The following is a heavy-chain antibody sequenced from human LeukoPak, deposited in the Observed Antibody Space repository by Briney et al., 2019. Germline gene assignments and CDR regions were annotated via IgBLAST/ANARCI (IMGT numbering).Heavy chain of an antibody. D-gene: IGHD2-8*01. J-gene: IGHJ5*02. CDR2: INTNTGET. CDR3: ARWGGVQFDP. V-gene: IGHV1-2*02. CDR1: GYTFIDCY. Sequence: GASVKVSCKASGYTFIDCYMNWVRQAPGQGLEWMGWINTNTGETNYAQKFQGRVTMTRDTSISTVYMELTSLTSDDTAVYYCARWGGVQFDPWGQGTLVTVSS.